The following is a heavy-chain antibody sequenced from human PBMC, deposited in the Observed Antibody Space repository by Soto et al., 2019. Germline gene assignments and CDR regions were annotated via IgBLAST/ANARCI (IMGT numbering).Heavy chain of an antibody. J-gene: IGHJ4*02. CDR3: AKVHGPPAGDYWGGDY. V-gene: IGHV3-30*18. Sequence: GGSLRLSCAASGFTFSSYGMHWVRQAPGKGLEWVAVISYDGSNKYYADSVKGRFTISRDNSKNTLYLQMNSLRAEDTAVYYCAKVHGPPAGDYWGGDYWGQGTLVTVSS. D-gene: IGHD4-17*01. CDR2: ISYDGSNK. CDR1: GFTFSSYG.